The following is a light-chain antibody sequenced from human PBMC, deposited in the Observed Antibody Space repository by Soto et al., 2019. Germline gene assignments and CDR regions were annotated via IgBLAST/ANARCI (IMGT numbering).Light chain of an antibody. CDR2: EST. Sequence: QSALTQPASVSGSPGQSITISCTGTTSDVGSYNFVSWYQQSPGKAPKLMIYESTKRPSGVSNRFSGSKSGNTASLTISGLQAEDEGDYYCCSYAGSTTFVVFGGGTKLTVL. J-gene: IGLJ2*01. V-gene: IGLV2-23*01. CDR3: CSYAGSTTFVV. CDR1: TSDVGSYNF.